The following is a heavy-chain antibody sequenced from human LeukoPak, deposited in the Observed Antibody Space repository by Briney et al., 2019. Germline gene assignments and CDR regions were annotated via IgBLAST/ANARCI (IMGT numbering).Heavy chain of an antibody. V-gene: IGHV3-23*01. J-gene: IGHJ5*02. CDR2: ISGSGGTT. Sequence: PGGSLRLSRAASGFTFSSYGMSWVRQAPGKGLEWVSAISGSGGTTYYADSVKGRFTISRDNSKNTLYLQMNSLRAEDTAVYYCARDRGLTYYYDSSGYPTTYWFDPWGQGTLVTVSS. CDR1: GFTFSSYG. CDR3: ARDRGLTYYYDSSGYPTTYWFDP. D-gene: IGHD3-22*01.